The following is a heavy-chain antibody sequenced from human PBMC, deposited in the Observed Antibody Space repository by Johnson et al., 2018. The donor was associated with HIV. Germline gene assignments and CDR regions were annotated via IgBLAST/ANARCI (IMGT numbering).Heavy chain of an antibody. CDR3: ARDAPNFFTSGVRDDAFDI. CDR2: IYSDGST. Sequence: VQLVESGGGLVQPGGSLRLSCVASGFTVSGNYMNWVRQAPGKGLEWVSVIYSDGSTYYADSVQGRFTVSRDNSQNLLYLQLSSLTAEGTAVYYCARDAPNFFTSGVRDDAFDIWGPGTMVTVSP. D-gene: IGHD5-12*01. V-gene: IGHV3-66*01. CDR1: GFTVSGNY. J-gene: IGHJ3*02.